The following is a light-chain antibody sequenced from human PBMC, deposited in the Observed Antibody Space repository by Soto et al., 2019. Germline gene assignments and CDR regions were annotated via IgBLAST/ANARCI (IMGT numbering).Light chain of an antibody. V-gene: IGLV2-23*01. CDR2: EGS. J-gene: IGLJ1*01. CDR3: CSYAGSTWV. Sequence: QSVLTQPASVSGSPGQSITISCTGTSSDVGSYSLVSWYQQHPGKAPKLMIYEGSKRPSRVSNRFSGSKSGNTASLTISGLQAEDESDYYCCSYAGSTWVFGTGTKVTVL. CDR1: SSDVGSYSL.